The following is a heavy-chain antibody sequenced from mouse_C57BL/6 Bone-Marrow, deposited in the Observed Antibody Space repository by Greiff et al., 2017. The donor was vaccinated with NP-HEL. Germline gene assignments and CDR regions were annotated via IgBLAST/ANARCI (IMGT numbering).Heavy chain of an antibody. D-gene: IGHD1-1*01. CDR1: GYTFTSYW. J-gene: IGHJ4*01. Sequence: DVQLQESGTVLARPGASVKMSCKTSGYTFTSYWMHWVKQRPGQGLEWIGAIYPGNSDTSYNQKFKGKAKLTAVTSASTAYMELSSLTNEDSAVYYCTFYYYGSSYYAMDYWGQGTSVTVSS. CDR3: TFYYYGSSYYAMDY. CDR2: IYPGNSDT. V-gene: IGHV1-5*01.